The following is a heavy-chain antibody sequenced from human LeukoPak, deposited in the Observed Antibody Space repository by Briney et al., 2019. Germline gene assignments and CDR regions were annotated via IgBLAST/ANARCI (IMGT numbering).Heavy chain of an antibody. V-gene: IGHV3-74*01. Sequence: GGSLRLSCAASGFTFSTSWMHWVRQAPGKGLVWVSRLNSDGSSTNYADSVKGRFTISRDNAENTLYLQMNSLRAEDTAVYYCAKVDYDYVWGSHPVEDYWGQGTLVTVSS. CDR1: GFTFSTSW. CDR3: AKVDYDYVWGSHPVEDY. CDR2: LNSDGSST. J-gene: IGHJ4*02. D-gene: IGHD3-16*01.